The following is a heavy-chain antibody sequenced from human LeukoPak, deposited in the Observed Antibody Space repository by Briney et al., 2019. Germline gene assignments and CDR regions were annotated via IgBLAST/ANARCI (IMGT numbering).Heavy chain of an antibody. CDR1: GGSISSSSYY. CDR3: ARTRRRNYYDSSGYYCFDY. V-gene: IGHV4-39*01. Sequence: SETLSLTCTVSGGSISSSSYYWGWIRQPPGKGLEWIGSIYYSGSTYYNPSLKSRVTISVDTSKNQFSLKLSSVTAADTAVYYCARTRRRNYYDSSGYYCFDYWGQGTLVTVSS. CDR2: IYYSGST. J-gene: IGHJ4*02. D-gene: IGHD3-22*01.